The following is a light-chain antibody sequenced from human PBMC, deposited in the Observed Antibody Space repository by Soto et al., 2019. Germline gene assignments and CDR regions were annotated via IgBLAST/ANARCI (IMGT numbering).Light chain of an antibody. V-gene: IGKV3-20*01. CDR1: QSVSINY. J-gene: IGKJ4*01. Sequence: EIVLTQSPGTLSLSPGERATLSCRASQSVSINYLAWYQQKPGQAPRLLIYGASSRATGIPDRFSGSGSGTEFSLPISRLEPEDFAVYYCHQYGISPFGGGTKVEI. CDR2: GAS. CDR3: HQYGISP.